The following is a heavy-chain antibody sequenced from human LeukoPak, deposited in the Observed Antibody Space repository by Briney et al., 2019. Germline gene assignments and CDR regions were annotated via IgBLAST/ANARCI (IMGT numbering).Heavy chain of an antibody. CDR3: ARGRDYDILTGYQYYFDY. J-gene: IGHJ4*02. Sequence: SETLSLTCTVSGGSISSGGYYWSWIRQHPGKGLEWIGYIYYSRSTYYNPSLKSRVTISVDTSKNQISLKLSSVTAADTAVYYCARGRDYDILTGYQYYFDYWGQGTLVTVSS. D-gene: IGHD3-9*01. CDR1: GGSISSGGYY. CDR2: IYYSRST. V-gene: IGHV4-31*03.